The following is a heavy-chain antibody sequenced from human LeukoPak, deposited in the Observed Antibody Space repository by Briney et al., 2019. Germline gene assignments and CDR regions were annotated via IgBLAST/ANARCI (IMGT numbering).Heavy chain of an antibody. CDR2: INHSGST. Sequence: PSETLSLTCAVYGGSFSGYYWSWIRQPPGKGLEWIGEINHSGSTNYNPSLKSRVTISVDTSKNQFSLKLSSVTAADTAVYYCARGPYYDSSGYYLGLDYWGQGTLVTVSS. CDR3: ARGPYYDSSGYYLGLDY. CDR1: GGSFSGYY. D-gene: IGHD3-22*01. J-gene: IGHJ4*02. V-gene: IGHV4-34*01.